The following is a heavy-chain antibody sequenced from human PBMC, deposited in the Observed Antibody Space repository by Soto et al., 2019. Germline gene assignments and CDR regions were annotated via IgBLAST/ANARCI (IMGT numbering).Heavy chain of an antibody. J-gene: IGHJ4*02. CDR2: AFYRGST. CDR3: ATADGFGVVTPFFEY. Sequence: QVQLQESGPGLVKPSETLSLTCSVSGGSISSRSHYWGWIRQSPGKHLEWIGSAFYRGSTHYNPSLKSRVTISVDTSKNQVSLNLYSVTAADTAVYYCATADGFGVVTPFFEYWGQGILVTGSS. CDR1: GGSISSRSHY. D-gene: IGHD3-3*01. V-gene: IGHV4-39*01.